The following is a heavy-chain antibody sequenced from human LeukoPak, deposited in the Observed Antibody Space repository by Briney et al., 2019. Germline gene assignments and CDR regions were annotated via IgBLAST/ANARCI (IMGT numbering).Heavy chain of an antibody. CDR1: GYTFTSYG. V-gene: IGHV1-69*13. CDR2: IIPIFGTA. CDR3: ARDNRATIFGVVITHYYYYGMDV. J-gene: IGHJ6*02. Sequence: ASVKVSCKASGYTFTSYGISWVRQAPGQGLEWMGGIIPIFGTANYAQKFQGRVTITADESTSTAYMELSSLRSEDTAVYYCARDNRATIFGVVITHYYYYGMDVWGQGTTVTVSS. D-gene: IGHD3-3*01.